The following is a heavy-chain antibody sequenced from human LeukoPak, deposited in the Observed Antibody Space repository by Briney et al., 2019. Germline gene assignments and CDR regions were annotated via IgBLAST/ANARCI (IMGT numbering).Heavy chain of an antibody. J-gene: IGHJ4*02. CDR3: ARVSDGAFDY. CDR1: GGSISSGGYY. D-gene: IGHD5-24*01. V-gene: IGHV4-31*03. Sequence: SQTLSLTCTVSGGSISSGGYYWSWIRQHAGKGPEWIGYIYYSGSTYYNPSLKSRVTISVDTSKNQFSLKLSSVTAADTAVYYCARVSDGAFDYWGQGTLVTVSS. CDR2: IYYSGST.